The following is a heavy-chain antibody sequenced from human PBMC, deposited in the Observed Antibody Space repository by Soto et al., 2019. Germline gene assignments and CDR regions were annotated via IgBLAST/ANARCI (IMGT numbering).Heavy chain of an antibody. CDR1: GHRFASSC. D-gene: IGHD6-6*01. Sequence: ECLEGCFKGCGHRFASSCSVWVRHMPGKGLEWMGIIYPGDSDSRYSPSFQGQVTISADKSISTAYLQWSSVKASDTAMYDCARYMSSVARYYYDDMEVGGRGTTVTVSS. CDR3: ARYMSSVARYYYDDMEV. J-gene: IGHJ6*04. V-gene: IGHV5-51*01. CDR2: IYPGDSDS.